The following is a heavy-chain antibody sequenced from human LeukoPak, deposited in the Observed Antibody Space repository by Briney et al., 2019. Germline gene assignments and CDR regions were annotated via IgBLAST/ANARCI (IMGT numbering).Heavy chain of an antibody. V-gene: IGHV4-59*01. CDR3: ARSRYSGSLYYFDY. D-gene: IGHD1-26*01. CDR2: IYYSGST. Sequence: PSETLSLTCTVSGGSISSYYWSWIRQPPGKGLEWIGYIYYSGSTNYNPSLKSRVTISVDTSKIQFSLKLSSVTAADTAVYYCARSRYSGSLYYFDYWGQGTLVTVSS. J-gene: IGHJ4*02. CDR1: GGSISSYY.